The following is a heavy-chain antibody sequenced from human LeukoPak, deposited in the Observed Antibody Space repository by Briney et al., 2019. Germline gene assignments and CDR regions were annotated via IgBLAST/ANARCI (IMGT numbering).Heavy chain of an antibody. CDR1: GFTFSSYA. Sequence: GASLRLSCAASGFTFSSYAMSWVRQAPGKGLEWVSAISGSGGNTYYADSVKGRFTISRDNSKSTLYLQMSSLRAEDTAVYYCAKAAPGSGYYLFDYWGQGTLVTVSS. V-gene: IGHV3-23*01. CDR3: AKAAPGSGYYLFDY. CDR2: ISGSGGNT. D-gene: IGHD3-22*01. J-gene: IGHJ4*02.